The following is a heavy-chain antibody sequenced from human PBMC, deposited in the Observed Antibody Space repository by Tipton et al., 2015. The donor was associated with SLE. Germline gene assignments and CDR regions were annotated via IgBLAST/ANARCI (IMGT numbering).Heavy chain of an antibody. Sequence: SLRLSCAASGFNVSSNFMSWVRQAPGKGLEWVSIIFIGGETHYADSVKGRFTMSRDNSKNMVFLQMSSLRSEDTAVYYCASGTLEWSHEPDYWGQGTLVTVSS. D-gene: IGHD3-3*01. CDR3: ASGTLEWSHEPDY. J-gene: IGHJ4*02. V-gene: IGHV3-53*05. CDR1: GFNVSSNF. CDR2: IFIGGET.